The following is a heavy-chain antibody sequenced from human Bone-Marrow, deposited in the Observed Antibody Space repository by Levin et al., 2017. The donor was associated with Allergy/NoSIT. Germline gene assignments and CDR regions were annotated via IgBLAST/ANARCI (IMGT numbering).Heavy chain of an antibody. CDR3: ARGNVGPYYFDY. CDR1: GFTVSSRH. J-gene: IGHJ4*02. Sequence: GESLKISCAASGFTVSSRHMSWVRQAPGKGLEWLSFIYSDGRTHYADSVKGRFTISRDDSKNTLHLQMNSLRAEDTAVYYCARGNVGPYYFDYWGQGTLVSVSS. V-gene: IGHV3-53*01. D-gene: IGHD1-26*01. CDR2: IYSDGRT.